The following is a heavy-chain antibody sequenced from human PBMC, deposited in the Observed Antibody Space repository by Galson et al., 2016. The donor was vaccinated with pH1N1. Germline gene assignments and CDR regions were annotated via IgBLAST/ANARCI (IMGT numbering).Heavy chain of an antibody. Sequence: QSGAEVKKPGDSLKIPCKASGYSFTNYWIGWVRQMPGKGLEWMGIIYPADSDTRYSPSFQGQVTISADSSISTTYLRLSSLKASDPAMYYCARQEGHVRAGSDAFDIWGQGTMVTVSS. D-gene: IGHD2-15*01. CDR1: GYSFTNYW. CDR2: IYPADSDT. CDR3: ARQEGHVRAGSDAFDI. V-gene: IGHV5-51*01. J-gene: IGHJ3*02.